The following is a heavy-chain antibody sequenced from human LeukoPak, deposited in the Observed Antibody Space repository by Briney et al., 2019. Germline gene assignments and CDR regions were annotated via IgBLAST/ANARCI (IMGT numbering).Heavy chain of an antibody. J-gene: IGHJ5*02. CDR1: GFSISSNHYY. CDR3: ARGYGSGPMPGRLDP. CDR2: IYTSETT. V-gene: IGHV4-61*09. Sequence: SQTLSLTCSVSGFSISSNHYYWNWLRQSPGRGLEWIGHIYTSETTHYNPTRTSRVTISVDTSKSQFSLTLTSVTAADTAVYYCARGYGSGPMPGRLDPWGQGTLVTVSS. D-gene: IGHD6-19*01.